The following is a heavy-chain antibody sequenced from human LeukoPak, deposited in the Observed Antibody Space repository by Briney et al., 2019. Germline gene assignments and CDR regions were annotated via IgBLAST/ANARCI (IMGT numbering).Heavy chain of an antibody. D-gene: IGHD4-11*01. CDR1: GGSISGGY. V-gene: IGHV4-4*09. Sequence: SETLSLTCTVSGGSISGGYWSWIRQPPGRGLEWIGYVYTSGSTNYNPSLKSRVTISVDTSKSQFALKLSSETAADTAVYYCAKSYFDYSTYYSYYFNPWGQGALVTVSS. J-gene: IGHJ4*02. CDR2: VYTSGST. CDR3: AKSYFDYSTYYSYYFNP.